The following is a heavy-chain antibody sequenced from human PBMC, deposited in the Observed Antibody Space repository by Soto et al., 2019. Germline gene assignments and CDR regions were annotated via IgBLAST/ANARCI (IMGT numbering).Heavy chain of an antibody. V-gene: IGHV4-39*01. CDR2: VYYRGRS. D-gene: IGHD4-17*01. Sequence: PSETLSLTCTVSGGSVTNSSYYWGWIRQSPGKGLEWIGSVYYRGRSYSKSSVKSRVTISVDTSKNQFSLNSNSVTASDTALYYCVSQRTTVLTQAYFDYWGPGALVTVSS. CDR3: VSQRTTVLTQAYFDY. CDR1: GGSVTNSSYY. J-gene: IGHJ4*02.